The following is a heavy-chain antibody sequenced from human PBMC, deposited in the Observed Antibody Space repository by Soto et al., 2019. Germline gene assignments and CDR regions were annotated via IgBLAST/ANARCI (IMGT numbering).Heavy chain of an antibody. J-gene: IGHJ4*02. D-gene: IGHD3-9*01. CDR2: MCNSPEDI. CDR1: GYSISSSN. Sequence: ETLSLTCAVSGYSISSSNWWGWIRQPPGKGLEWVSHMCNSPEDIKYADSVRGRFTISRDNSKSTLYLQMSSLRDEDTAVYYCVKDRYNDILTSYSDYWGQGTLVTVSS. CDR3: VKDRYNDILTSYSDY. V-gene: IGHV3-66*03.